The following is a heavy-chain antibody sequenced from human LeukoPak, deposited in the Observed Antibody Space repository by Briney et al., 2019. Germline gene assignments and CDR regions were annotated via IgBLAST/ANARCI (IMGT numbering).Heavy chain of an antibody. D-gene: IGHD5-18*01. V-gene: IGHV3-13*01. J-gene: IGHJ6*03. CDR1: GFTFSSYD. CDR2: IGTAGDT. Sequence: GGSLRLSCPASGFTFSSYDMHWVRQATGKRLEWFSTIGTAGDTYYLDSVKGRFTISRENSKNSLYLQMNSLTVGDTAVYYCARGGDFGYSYGGYYCMDVWGKGTTVIVSS. CDR3: ARGGDFGYSYGGYYCMDV.